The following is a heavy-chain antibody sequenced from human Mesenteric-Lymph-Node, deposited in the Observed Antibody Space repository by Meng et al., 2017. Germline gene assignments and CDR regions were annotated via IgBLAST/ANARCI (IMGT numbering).Heavy chain of an antibody. CDR3: ARESRIAAAGTSYYGMDV. V-gene: IGHV1-2*02. CDR2: INPDSGAT. J-gene: IGHJ6*02. D-gene: IGHD6-13*01. CDR1: GYTFTGYY. Sequence: ASVKVSCKASGYTFTGYYMHWVRQAPGQGLEWMGWINPDSGATNYAQKFQGRVTMTRDTSTSTVYMELSSLRSEDTAVYYCARESRIAAAGTSYYGMDVWGQGTTVTVSS.